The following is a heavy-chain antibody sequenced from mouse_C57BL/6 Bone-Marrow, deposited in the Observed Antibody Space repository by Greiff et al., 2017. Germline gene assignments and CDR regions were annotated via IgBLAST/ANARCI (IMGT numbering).Heavy chain of an antibody. V-gene: IGHV1-50*01. J-gene: IGHJ2*01. D-gene: IGHD6-2*01. CDR3: ARDVSPFFDY. Sequence: VQLQQPGAELVKPGASVKLSCKASGYTFTSYWMKWVKQRPGQGLEWIGEIDPSDSYTNYNQKFKGKATLTVDKSSSAAYMQLSSLPSEDSAVYYCARDVSPFFDYWGQGTTLTVSS. CDR1: GYTFTSYW. CDR2: IDPSDSYT.